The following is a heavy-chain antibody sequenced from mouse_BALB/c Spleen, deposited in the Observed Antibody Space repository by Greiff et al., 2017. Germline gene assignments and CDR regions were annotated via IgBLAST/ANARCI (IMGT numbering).Heavy chain of an antibody. CDR3: ARGGDFITTVVAHFDY. Sequence: EVQVVESGGGLVKPGGSLKLSCAASGFTFSSYAMSWVRQTPEKRLEWVASISSGGSTYYPDSVKGRFTISRDNARNILYLQMSSLRSEDTAMYYCARGGDFITTVVAHFDYWGQGTTLTVSS. CDR1: GFTFSSYA. CDR2: ISSGGST. J-gene: IGHJ2*01. D-gene: IGHD1-1*01. V-gene: IGHV5-6-5*01.